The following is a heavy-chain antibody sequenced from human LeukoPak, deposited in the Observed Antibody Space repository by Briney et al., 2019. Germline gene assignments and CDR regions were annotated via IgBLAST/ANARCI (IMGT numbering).Heavy chain of an antibody. D-gene: IGHD3-10*01. CDR1: GGSISSGGYY. Sequence: SQTLSLTCTVSGGSISSGGYYWSWIRQHPGKGLEWIGYIYYSGSTYYNPSLKSRVTISVDTSKNQFSLKLSSVTAADTAVYYCARGSIYGSGSYYVDYWGQGTLVTVSS. V-gene: IGHV4-31*03. CDR3: ARGSIYGSGSYYVDY. CDR2: IYYSGST. J-gene: IGHJ4*02.